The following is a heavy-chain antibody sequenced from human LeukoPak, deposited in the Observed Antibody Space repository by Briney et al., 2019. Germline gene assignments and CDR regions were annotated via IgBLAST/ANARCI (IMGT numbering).Heavy chain of an antibody. CDR1: GFTFSSLW. V-gene: IGHV3-74*01. D-gene: IGHD3-22*01. CDR3: ASPFPYDSSGYYFDYYYYGMDV. J-gene: IGHJ6*02. CDR2: INSDGTTA. Sequence: GGSLRLSCAASGFTFSSLWMHWVRQAPGKGLVWVSYINSDGTTATYADSVKGRFTISRDNSKNTLYLQMNSLRAEDTAVYYCASPFPYDSSGYYFDYYYYGMDVWGQGTTVTVSS.